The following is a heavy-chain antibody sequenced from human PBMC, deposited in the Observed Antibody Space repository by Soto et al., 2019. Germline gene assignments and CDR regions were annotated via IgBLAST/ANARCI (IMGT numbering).Heavy chain of an antibody. Sequence: QVQLVESGGGVVQPGRSLRLSCAASGFTFSSYGMHWVRQAPGKGLEWVAVISYDGSDKYYVDSLKGRVTISRDNSKNTLYLQMNSLRAEDTAVYYCAKNGRYFDWLPYYFDYWGQGILVTVSS. CDR1: GFTFSSYG. CDR2: ISYDGSDK. J-gene: IGHJ4*02. CDR3: AKNGRYFDWLPYYFDY. V-gene: IGHV3-30*18. D-gene: IGHD3-9*01.